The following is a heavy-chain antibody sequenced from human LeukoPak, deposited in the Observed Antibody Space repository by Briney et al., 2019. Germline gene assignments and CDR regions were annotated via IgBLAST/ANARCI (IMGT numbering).Heavy chain of an antibody. V-gene: IGHV4-4*07. J-gene: IGHJ4*02. D-gene: IGHD3-3*01. CDR1: GGSTSNYF. CDR3: ARDPEGHGYYFDY. CDR2: IHTSGST. Sequence: SETLSLTCTVSGGSTSNYFCTRLRQSAGKGLEWIGRIHTSGSTNYNPSLKSRVSMSVDTSKNQFSLKLSAVTAADTAVYYCARDPEGHGYYFDYWGQGALVTVSS.